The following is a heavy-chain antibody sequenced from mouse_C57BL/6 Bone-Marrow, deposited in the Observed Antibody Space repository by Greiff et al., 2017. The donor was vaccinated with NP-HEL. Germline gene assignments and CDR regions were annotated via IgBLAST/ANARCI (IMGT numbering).Heavy chain of an antibody. CDR2: LRYDGSN. Sequence: DVHLVESGPGLVKPSQSLSLTCSVTGYSITSGYYWYWIRQFPGNKLEWMGYLRYDGSNNYNPSLKNHISITRDTSKNQFFLKLNSVTTEDTATYYCARGYSNPAYWGQGTLVTVSA. CDR3: ARGYSNPAY. D-gene: IGHD2-5*01. J-gene: IGHJ3*01. CDR1: GYSITSGYY. V-gene: IGHV3-6*01.